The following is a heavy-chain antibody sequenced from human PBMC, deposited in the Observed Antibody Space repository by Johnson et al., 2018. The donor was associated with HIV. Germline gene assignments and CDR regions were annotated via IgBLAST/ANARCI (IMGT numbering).Heavy chain of an antibody. CDR2: IGTAGDT. D-gene: IGHD7-27*01. V-gene: IGHV3-13*01. J-gene: IGHJ3*02. CDR1: GFTFSSYD. Sequence: VQLVESGGGLVQPGGSLRLSCAASGFTFSSYDMHWVRQATGKGLEWVSAIGTAGDTYYPGSVKGRFTISRDNSKNTLYLQMNSLRADDTAVYYCAPLGDAFDIWGQGTMVTVSS. CDR3: APLGDAFDI.